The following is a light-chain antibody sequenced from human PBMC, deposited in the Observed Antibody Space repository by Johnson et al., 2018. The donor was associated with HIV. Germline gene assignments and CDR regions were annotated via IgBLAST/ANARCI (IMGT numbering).Light chain of an antibody. CDR2: KNN. Sequence: HSVLTQPPSVSVAPGQKVTISCSRNYSNFGNNYVSWYQQLPGTAPKLLIYKNNKRPSGIPDRFSGSKSGTSATLGITGLPTGDEADYYCATWDYSLSVGGVFGTGTKVTVL. CDR3: ATWDYSLSVGGV. J-gene: IGLJ1*01. CDR1: YSNFGNNY. V-gene: IGLV1-51*02.